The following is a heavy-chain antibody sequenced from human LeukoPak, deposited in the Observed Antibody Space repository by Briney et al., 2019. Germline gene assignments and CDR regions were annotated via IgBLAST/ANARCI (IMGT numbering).Heavy chain of an antibody. CDR3: ARDPGDYARIHDAFDI. J-gene: IGHJ3*02. V-gene: IGHV1-24*01. Sequence: ASVKVSCKVSGYTLTDLSMHWVRQTPGKGLEWMGAFDPGDGETVYAQKFQGRVTMTEDTSIDTAYLELSSLRSDDTAVYYCARDPGDYARIHDAFDIWGQGTMVTVSS. D-gene: IGHD4-17*01. CDR1: GYTLTDLS. CDR2: FDPGDGET.